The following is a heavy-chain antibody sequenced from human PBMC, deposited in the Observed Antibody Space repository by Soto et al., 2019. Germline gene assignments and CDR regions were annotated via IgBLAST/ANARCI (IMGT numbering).Heavy chain of an antibody. Sequence: DVHLTESGGGLVQPGGSLRLSCGASGVSFGSVWMAWVRQAPGKGLEWVANIRKDGSQDHYADSVRGRFSVSRDNAKDSLTLQMNSLRLEDTALYNCKRDANYRDDSAYYDVFDIRGQGTMVTVSS. D-gene: IGHD3-16*01. CDR1: GVSFGSVW. CDR2: IRKDGSQD. J-gene: IGHJ3*02. V-gene: IGHV3-7*05. CDR3: KRDANYRDDSAYYDVFDI.